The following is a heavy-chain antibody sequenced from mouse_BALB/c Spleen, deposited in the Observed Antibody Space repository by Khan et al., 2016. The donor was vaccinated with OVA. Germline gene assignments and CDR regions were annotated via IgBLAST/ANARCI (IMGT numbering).Heavy chain of an antibody. V-gene: IGHV5-6*01. CDR2: ISSGGDYT. CDR3: ARNEATMILFAY. Sequence: EVELVESGGDLVKPGGSLKLSCAASEFTFSNYGMSWVRQTPDKRLEWVATISSGGDYTYYPDSVKGRFTISRANAKNPLYLQMSSLKYADTAIYYCARNEATMILFAYWGQGTLVTVSA. J-gene: IGHJ3*01. D-gene: IGHD2-4*01. CDR1: EFTFSNYG.